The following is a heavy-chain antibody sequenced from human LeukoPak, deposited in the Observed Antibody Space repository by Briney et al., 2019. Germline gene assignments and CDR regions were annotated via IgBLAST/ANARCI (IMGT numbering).Heavy chain of an antibody. Sequence: SETLSLTCTVSGGSINSHYWSWIRQPPGKGLEWIGNIFYSGSTNYNPSLKSRVTISVDTSKNQFSLKLSSVTAADTAVYYCARGRRVPARKPRNYYYYMDVWGKGTTVTVSS. CDR3: ARGRRVPARKPRNYYYYMDV. J-gene: IGHJ6*03. CDR2: IFYSGST. CDR1: GGSINSHY. V-gene: IGHV4-59*11. D-gene: IGHD2-2*01.